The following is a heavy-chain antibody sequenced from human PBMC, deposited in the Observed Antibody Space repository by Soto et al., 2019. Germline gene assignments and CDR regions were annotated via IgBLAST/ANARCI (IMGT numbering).Heavy chain of an antibody. J-gene: IGHJ6*03. V-gene: IGHV4-31*03. CDR2: IYYSGST. Sequence: QVQLQESGPGLVKPSQTLSLTCTVSGGSISSGGYYWSWIRQHPGKGLEWIGYIYYSGSTYYNPSLKSRVTISVDTSKNQFSLKLSSVTAADTAVYYCARADPHGMVYASYYYYYYMDVWGKGTTVTVSS. D-gene: IGHD2-8*01. CDR1: GGSISSGGYY. CDR3: ARADPHGMVYASYYYYYYMDV.